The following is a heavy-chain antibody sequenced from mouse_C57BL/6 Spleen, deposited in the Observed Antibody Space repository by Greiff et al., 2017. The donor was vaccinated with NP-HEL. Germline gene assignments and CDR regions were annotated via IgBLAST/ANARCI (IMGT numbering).Heavy chain of an antibody. CDR2: IYPGSGST. V-gene: IGHV1-55*01. J-gene: IGHJ3*01. CDR1: GYTFTSYW. Sequence: QVHVKQPGAELVKPGASVKMSCKASGYTFTSYWITWVKQRPGQGLEWIGDIYPGSGSTNYNEKFKSKATLTVDTSSSTAYMQLSSLTSEDFAVYDCASTAYYSNYGGFADWGKGTLVTVSA. D-gene: IGHD2-5*01. CDR3: ASTAYYSNYGGFAD.